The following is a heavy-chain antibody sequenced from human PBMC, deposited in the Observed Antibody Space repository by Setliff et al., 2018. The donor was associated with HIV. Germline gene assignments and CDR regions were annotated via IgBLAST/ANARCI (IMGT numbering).Heavy chain of an antibody. CDR2: IYFSGSA. Sequence: SETLSLTCTVSGGSISSGSYYWTWIRQPAGKGLEWIGSIYFSGSAYYNPSLKSRVTMSVDTSKNQFSLKLSSVTAADTAVYYCARGPKLMIPTSNWFDSWGQGTPVTVSS. J-gene: IGHJ5*01. CDR1: GGSISSGSYY. V-gene: IGHV4-39*07. D-gene: IGHD3-22*01. CDR3: ARGPKLMIPTSNWFDS.